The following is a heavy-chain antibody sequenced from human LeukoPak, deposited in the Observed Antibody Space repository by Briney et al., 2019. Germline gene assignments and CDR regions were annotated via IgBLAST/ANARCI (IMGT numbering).Heavy chain of an antibody. D-gene: IGHD3-10*01. CDR3: ARDMAR. CDR2: ISYDGSNK. CDR1: GFTFSSYG. V-gene: IGHV3-30*19. J-gene: IGHJ4*02. Sequence: GGSLRLSCAASGFTFSSYGMHWVRQAPGKGLEWVAVISYDGSNKYYADSVKGRFTISRDNSKNTLYLQMNSLRAEDTAVYYCARDMARWGQGTLVTVSS.